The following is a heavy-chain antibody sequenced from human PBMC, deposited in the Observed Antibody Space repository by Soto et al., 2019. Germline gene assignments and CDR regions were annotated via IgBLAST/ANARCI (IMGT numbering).Heavy chain of an antibody. D-gene: IGHD5-12*01. V-gene: IGHV3-30*18. CDR1: GFAFSSYG. CDR2: ISYDGSNK. CDR3: AKEVVRTSTGRYNYFGMDV. Sequence: LRLSCAASGFAFSSYGMHWVRQAPGKGLEWVAHISYDGSNKYYADSVKGRFTISRDNSKNTQYLQMNSLRAEDTAVYYCAKEVVRTSTGRYNYFGMDVWGQGTTVTVSS. J-gene: IGHJ6*02.